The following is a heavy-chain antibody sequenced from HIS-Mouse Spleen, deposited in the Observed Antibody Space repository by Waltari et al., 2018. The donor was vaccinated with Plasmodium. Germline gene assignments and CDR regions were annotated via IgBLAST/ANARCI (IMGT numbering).Heavy chain of an antibody. CDR2: IDWDDDK. D-gene: IGHD6-6*01. Sequence: QVTLRESGPALVKPTQTLTLTCTFSGFSLSTSGMCVTWIRQPPGKALGWLASIDWDDDKYYSPSLKTRLSISKETSKNQVVLTKTNMDPVDTATYYCARTTYSSSSAKYYYYGMDVWGQGTTVTVSS. CDR1: GFSLSTSGMC. CDR3: ARTTYSSSSAKYYYYGMDV. J-gene: IGHJ6*02. V-gene: IGHV2-70*15.